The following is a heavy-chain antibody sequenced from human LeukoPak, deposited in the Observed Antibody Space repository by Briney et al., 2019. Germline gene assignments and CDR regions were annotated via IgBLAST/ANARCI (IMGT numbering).Heavy chain of an antibody. CDR3: ARVPYYDSSGYPYFDY. V-gene: IGHV4-59*01. CDR1: GGSISSYY. CDR2: IYYSGST. Sequence: SETLSLTCTVSGGSISSYYWSWIRQPPGKGLEWIGYIYYSGSTNYNPSLKSRVTISVDTSKNQFSLKLSSVTAADTAVYYCARVPYYDSSGYPYFDYWGQGTLVTVSS. J-gene: IGHJ4*02. D-gene: IGHD3-22*01.